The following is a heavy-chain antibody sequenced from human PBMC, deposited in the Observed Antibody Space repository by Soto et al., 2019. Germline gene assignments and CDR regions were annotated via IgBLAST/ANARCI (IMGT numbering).Heavy chain of an antibody. J-gene: IGHJ5*02. D-gene: IGHD2-8*01. Sequence: SVNVSCKSSGGTFSSYSMSWVRQAPGQGLEWMGGIIPIFGTANYAQKFQGRVTITADESTSTAYMELSSLRSEDTAVYYCASRYCTNGVCYWGLDPWGQGTLVTVSS. CDR3: ASRYCTNGVCYWGLDP. V-gene: IGHV1-69*13. CDR1: GGTFSSYS. CDR2: IIPIFGTA.